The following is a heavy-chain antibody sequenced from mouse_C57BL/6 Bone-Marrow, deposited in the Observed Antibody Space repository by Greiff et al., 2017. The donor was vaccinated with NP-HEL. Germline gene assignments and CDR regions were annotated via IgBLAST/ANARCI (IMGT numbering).Heavy chain of an antibody. CDR1: GYTFTSYG. J-gene: IGHJ2*01. CDR3: ARGPYYYGSSPYY. D-gene: IGHD1-1*01. CDR2: IYPRSGNT. V-gene: IGHV1-81*01. Sequence: QVQLQQSGAELARPGASVKLSCMASGYTFTSYGISWVKQRTGQGLEWIGEIYPRSGNTYYNEKFKGKATLTADKSSSTAYMELRSLTSEDSAVYFCARGPYYYGSSPYYWGQGTTLTVSS.